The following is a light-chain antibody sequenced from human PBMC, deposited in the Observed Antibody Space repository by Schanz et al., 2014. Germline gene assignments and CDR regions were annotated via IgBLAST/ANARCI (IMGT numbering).Light chain of an antibody. CDR1: TRDVANHNI. CDR2: DDI. J-gene: IGLJ1*01. Sequence: QSALAQPASVSGSPGQSITISCTGTTRDVANHNIVSWYQQHPGKAPKLMIYDDIKRPSGVSIRFSGSTSGNTASLTISGLQAEDEADYYCSSYAGNKYVFGTGTKLTVL. V-gene: IGLV2-23*01. CDR3: SSYAGNKYV.